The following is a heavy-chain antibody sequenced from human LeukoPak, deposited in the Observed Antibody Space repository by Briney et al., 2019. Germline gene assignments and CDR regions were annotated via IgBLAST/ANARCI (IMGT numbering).Heavy chain of an antibody. Sequence: ASVKVSCKASGYTFTGYYMHWVRQAPGQGREWMGWINPNSGGTNYAQKFQGRVTMTRDTSISTAYMELSRLRSDDTAVYYCARVSPNTVTTLQYFDYWGQGTLVTVSS. CDR3: ARVSPNTVTTLQYFDY. J-gene: IGHJ4*02. CDR1: GYTFTGYY. D-gene: IGHD4-17*01. CDR2: INPNSGGT. V-gene: IGHV1-2*02.